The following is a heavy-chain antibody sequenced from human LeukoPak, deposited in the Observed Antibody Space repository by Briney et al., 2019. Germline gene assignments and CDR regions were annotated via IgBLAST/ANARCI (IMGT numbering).Heavy chain of an antibody. Sequence: GASVKVSCKASGYTFTGYYMHWVRQAPGQGLEWMGWINHNSGGSNYAQKFQGRVTRTRDTSISTAYMELSRLRSDDTAVYYSARENPLSFMVRGVILWFDPWGQGTLVTVSS. CDR3: ARENPLSFMVRGVILWFDP. D-gene: IGHD3-10*01. CDR2: INHNSGGS. J-gene: IGHJ5*02. CDR1: GYTFTGYY. V-gene: IGHV1-2*02.